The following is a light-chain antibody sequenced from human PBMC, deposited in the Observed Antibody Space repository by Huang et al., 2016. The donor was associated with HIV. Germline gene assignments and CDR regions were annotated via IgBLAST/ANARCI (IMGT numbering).Light chain of an antibody. Sequence: DIVMSQSPLSLTVTPGELASISCKSNESLLYTNGFRYLNWYLQKPGLSPHLLIYLGSNRASGVPDRFSCSGTGIEFTLTISRVEADDVGVYYCMQSLQTPPTFGQGTKVEI. J-gene: IGKJ1*01. V-gene: IGKV2-28*01. CDR2: LGS. CDR3: MQSLQTPPT. CDR1: ESLLYTNGFRY.